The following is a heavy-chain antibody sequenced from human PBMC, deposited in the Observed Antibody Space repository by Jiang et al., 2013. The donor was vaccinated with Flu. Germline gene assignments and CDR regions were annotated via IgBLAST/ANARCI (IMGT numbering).Heavy chain of an antibody. CDR3: AKDYGKYSSSWYPAFDI. CDR2: ISGSGGST. CDR1: GFTFSSYG. Sequence: VQLLESGGGVVQPGRSLRLSCAASGFTFSSYGMHWVRQAPGKGLEWVSAISGSGGSTYYADSVKGRFTISRDNSKNTLYLQMNSLRAEDTAVYYCAKDYGKYSSSWYPAFDIWGQGTMVTVSS. V-gene: IGHV3-23*01. D-gene: IGHD6-13*01. J-gene: IGHJ3*02.